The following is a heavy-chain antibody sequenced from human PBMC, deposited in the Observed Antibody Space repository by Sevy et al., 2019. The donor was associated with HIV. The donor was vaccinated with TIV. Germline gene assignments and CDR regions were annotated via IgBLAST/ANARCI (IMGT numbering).Heavy chain of an antibody. Sequence: ASVKVSCKASGYTFTSYGISWVRQAPGQGLEWMGWVSAYNGNTNYAQKLQGRVTMTIDTSTTTAYKELRSLRSDDTAVYYCARDLRADYYDSSAYSNWGQGTLVTVSS. J-gene: IGHJ4*02. V-gene: IGHV1-18*01. CDR3: ARDLRADYYDSSAYSN. CDR2: VSAYNGNT. D-gene: IGHD3-22*01. CDR1: GYTFTSYG.